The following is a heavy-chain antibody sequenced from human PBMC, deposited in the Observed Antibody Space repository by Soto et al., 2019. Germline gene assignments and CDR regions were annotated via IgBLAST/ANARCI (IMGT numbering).Heavy chain of an antibody. V-gene: IGHV4-30-4*01. D-gene: IGHD6-19*01. CDR2: IYYSGNT. CDR3: ASGIYSSGWLPFDY. J-gene: IGHJ4*02. Sequence: SETLSITCTVSGGSISSGDYYWSWIRQPPGKGLEWIGYIYYSGNTYYNPSFQGQVTISADKSISTAYLQWSSLKASDTAMYYCASGIYSSGWLPFDYWGQGTLVTVSS. CDR1: GGSISSGDYY.